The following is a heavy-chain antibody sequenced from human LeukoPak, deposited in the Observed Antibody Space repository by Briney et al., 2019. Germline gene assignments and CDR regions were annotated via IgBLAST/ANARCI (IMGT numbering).Heavy chain of an antibody. CDR1: GFTFSSYG. V-gene: IGHV3-30*02. D-gene: IGHD3-10*01. CDR2: IRYDGSNK. Sequence: GGSLRLSCAASGFTFSSYGMHRVRQAPGKGLEWVAFIRYDGSNKYYADSVKGRFTISRDNAKNSLYLQMNSLRAEDTAVYYCARDPPTHYGGAFDIWGQGTMVTVSS. CDR3: ARDPPTHYGGAFDI. J-gene: IGHJ3*02.